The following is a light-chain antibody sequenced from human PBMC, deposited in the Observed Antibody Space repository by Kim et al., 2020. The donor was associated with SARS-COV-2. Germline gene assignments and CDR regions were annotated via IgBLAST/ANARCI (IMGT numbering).Light chain of an antibody. CDR2: SNN. Sequence: QSVLSQPRSASGTPGQRVTISCSGSDPNIGSNTVNWYQQFPGTAPKLLIDSNNRRPSGVPDRVSGSKSGTSASLAISGLQSEDEADYYCAAWDDSLDVWMFGGGTKL. J-gene: IGLJ3*02. CDR1: DPNIGSNT. CDR3: AAWDDSLDVWM. V-gene: IGLV1-44*01.